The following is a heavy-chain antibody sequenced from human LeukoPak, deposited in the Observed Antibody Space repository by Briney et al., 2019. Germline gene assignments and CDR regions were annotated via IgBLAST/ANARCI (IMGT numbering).Heavy chain of an antibody. V-gene: IGHV3-21*01. CDR3: ASESSSWYYYMDV. CDR1: AFTFSSYS. CDR2: ISSSSSYI. D-gene: IGHD6-13*01. J-gene: IGHJ6*03. Sequence: GGSLRLSCEASAFTFSSYSMNWVRQAPGKGLEWVASISSSSSYIYYADSVKGRFTISRDNAKNSLYLQTNSLRAEDTAVYYCASESSSWYYYMDVWGKGTTVTVSS.